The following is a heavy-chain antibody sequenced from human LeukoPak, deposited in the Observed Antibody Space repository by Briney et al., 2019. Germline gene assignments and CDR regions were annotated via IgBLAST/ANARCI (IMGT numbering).Heavy chain of an antibody. Sequence: GGSLRLSCAASGFTFSSYSMNWVRQAPGKGLEWVSYISSGSSTIYYADSVKGRFTISRDNAKNSLFLRMNSLRAEDTAVYYCATAYGGNSGAFDYWGQGTLVTVSS. CDR1: GFTFSSYS. J-gene: IGHJ4*02. CDR2: ISSGSSTI. D-gene: IGHD4-23*01. V-gene: IGHV3-48*01. CDR3: ATAYGGNSGAFDY.